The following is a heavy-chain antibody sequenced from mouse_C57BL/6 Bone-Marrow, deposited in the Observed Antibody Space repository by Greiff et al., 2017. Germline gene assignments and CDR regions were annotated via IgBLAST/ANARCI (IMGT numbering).Heavy chain of an antibody. CDR2: IDPNNGGT. J-gene: IGHJ2*01. V-gene: IGHV1-15*01. CDR1: GYTFTDYE. Sequence: VQLQQSGAELVKPGASVTLSCKASGYTFTDYEMHWVKQTPGHGLEWIGDIDPNNGGTAYNQKFKGKATLTADKSSSTAYMQLRSLTSEDSAVYYCTHYCGGSYGDDWGKGTTLTVSS. D-gene: IGHD1-1*01. CDR3: THYCGGSYGDD.